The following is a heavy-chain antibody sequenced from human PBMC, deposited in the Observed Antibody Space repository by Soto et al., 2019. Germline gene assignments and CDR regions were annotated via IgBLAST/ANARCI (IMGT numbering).Heavy chain of an antibody. CDR2: ISTDGTDK. D-gene: IGHD3-16*01. CDR3: TKETTPFWGIVTIDY. V-gene: IGHV3-30*14. Sequence: GSLRLSCAASGFTFSSYVIHWVRQAPCKGLEWVALISTDGTDKYYPDSVRGRFTISRDNSKNTLYLQMNSLSADDTAVYFCTKETTPFWGIVTIDYWGQGTLVTVSS. CDR1: GFTFSSYV. J-gene: IGHJ4*02.